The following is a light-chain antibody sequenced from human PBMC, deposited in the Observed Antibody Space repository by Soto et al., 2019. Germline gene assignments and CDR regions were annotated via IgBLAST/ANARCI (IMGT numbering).Light chain of an antibody. CDR1: QSVSSN. CDR2: GAS. V-gene: IGKV3-15*01. Sequence: EIVMTQSPATLSVSPGERATLSCRASQSVSSNVAWYQQKPGQAPRLLIYGASTRATGIPARFSGSWSGTEFTLTISSLQSEDFAVYDCQQYNNWPRTFGQGTKVDIK. CDR3: QQYNNWPRT. J-gene: IGKJ1*01.